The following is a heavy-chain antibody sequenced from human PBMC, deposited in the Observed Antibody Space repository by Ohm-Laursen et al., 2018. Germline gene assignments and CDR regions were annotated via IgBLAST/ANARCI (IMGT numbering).Heavy chain of an antibody. CDR3: ARDVSSAIQRYGMDV. D-gene: IGHD5-24*01. J-gene: IGHJ6*02. V-gene: IGHV3-30*03. CDR2: ISYDENHK. CDR1: GFTFSNNG. Sequence: SLRLSCAASGFTFSNNGMHWVRQAPGKGLEWVAVISYDENHKYYVDSVKGQFTISRDNSKNTLSLQMYSLSAEDTAVYYCARDVSSAIQRYGMDVWGQGTTVTVSS.